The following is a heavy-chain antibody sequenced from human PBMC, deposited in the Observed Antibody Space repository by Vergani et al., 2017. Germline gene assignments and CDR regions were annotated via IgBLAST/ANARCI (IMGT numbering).Heavy chain of an antibody. CDR1: GGSFSGYY. Sequence: QVQLQQWGAGLLKPSETLSLTCAVYGGSFSGYYWSWIRQPPGKGLERIGEINHSGSTNYNPSLKSRVTISVDTSKNQFSLKLSSVTAADTAVYYCAGGGGELRYFDWLKNGMDVWGQGTTVTVSS. J-gene: IGHJ6*02. CDR3: AGGGGELRYFDWLKNGMDV. V-gene: IGHV4-34*01. CDR2: INHSGST. D-gene: IGHD3-9*01.